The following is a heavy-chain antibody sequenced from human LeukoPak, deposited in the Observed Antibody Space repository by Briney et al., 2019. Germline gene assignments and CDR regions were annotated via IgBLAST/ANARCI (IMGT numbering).Heavy chain of an antibody. V-gene: IGHV5-51*01. CDR1: GYSFISYW. CDR2: IYPGDSDT. CDR3: ARGSSGYSYGFDY. J-gene: IGHJ4*02. D-gene: IGHD5-18*01. Sequence: KSGESLKISCKGSGYSFISYWIGWVRQMPGKGLEWMGIIYPGDSDTRYSPSFQGQVTISADKSIRNAYLQWSSLKASDTAMYYCARGSSGYSYGFDYWGQGTLVTVSS.